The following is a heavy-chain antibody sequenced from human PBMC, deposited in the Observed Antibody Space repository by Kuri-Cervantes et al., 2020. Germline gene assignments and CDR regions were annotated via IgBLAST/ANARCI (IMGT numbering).Heavy chain of an antibody. D-gene: IGHD2-2*01. V-gene: IGHV4-38-2*01. J-gene: IGHJ5*02. CDR1: GYSISSGYY. CDR2: INHSGST. CDR3: ARQGYGSTTPEFDP. Sequence: SQTLSLTCAVSGYSISSGYYWGWIRQPPGKGLEWIGEINHSGSTNYNPSLKSRVTISVDTSKNQFSLKLSSVTAADTAVYYCARQGYGSTTPEFDPWGQGTLVTVSS.